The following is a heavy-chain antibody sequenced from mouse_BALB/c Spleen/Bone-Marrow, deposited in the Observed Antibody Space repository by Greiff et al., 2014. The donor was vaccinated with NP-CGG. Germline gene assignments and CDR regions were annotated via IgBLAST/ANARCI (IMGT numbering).Heavy chain of an antibody. J-gene: IGHJ4*01. CDR2: ISTYSGNT. D-gene: IGHD1-1*01. V-gene: IGHV1-67*01. CDR3: ARYGYGSSYYAMDY. Sequence: QVQLQQPGPELVRPGVSVKISCKGSGYTFTDYAMHWVKQCHAKSLEWIGVISTYSGNTNYNQKFKGKATMTVDKSSSTAYMELARLTSEDSAIYYCARYGYGSSYYAMDYWGQGTSVTVSS. CDR1: GYTFTDYA.